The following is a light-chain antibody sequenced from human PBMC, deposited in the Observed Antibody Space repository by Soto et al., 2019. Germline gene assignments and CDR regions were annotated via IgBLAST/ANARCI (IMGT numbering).Light chain of an antibody. CDR1: SSDVGSYNL. CDR2: EGS. J-gene: IGLJ3*02. V-gene: IGLV2-23*01. Sequence: QSVLTQPASVSGSPGQSITISCTGTSSDVGSYNLVSWYQQHPGKAPKLMIYEGSKRPSGVSNRFSGSKSGNTASLTISGLQAEDEADSYCCSYAGSSTWVFGGGTKLTVL. CDR3: CSYAGSSTWV.